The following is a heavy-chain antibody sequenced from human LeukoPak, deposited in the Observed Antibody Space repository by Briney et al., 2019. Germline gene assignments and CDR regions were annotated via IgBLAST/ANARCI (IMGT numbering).Heavy chain of an antibody. CDR1: GYTLTELS. D-gene: IGHD2-8*01. V-gene: IGHV1-24*01. J-gene: IGHJ5*02. CDR2: FDPEDGET. Sequence: AASVKVSCKVSGYTLTELSRHWVRQAPGKGLEWMGGFDPEDGETIYAQKFQGRVTMTEDTSTDTAYMELSSLRSEDTAVYYCATACTNGVCYYWFDPWGQGTLVTVSS. CDR3: ATACTNGVCYYWFDP.